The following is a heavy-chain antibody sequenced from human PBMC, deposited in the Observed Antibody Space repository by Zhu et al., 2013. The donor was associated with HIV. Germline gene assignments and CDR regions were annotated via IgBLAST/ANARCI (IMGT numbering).Heavy chain of an antibody. CDR3: ARGGSHCGGDCYPYAFDI. J-gene: IGHJ3*02. V-gene: IGHV1-18*01. CDR2: ISAYNGNT. Sequence: QVQLVQSGAEVKKPGASVRVSCKASGYTFASYGISWVRQAPGQGLEWMGWISAYNGNTNYAQKLQGRVTMTTDTSTNTAYMEVKSLRSDDTAVYYCARGGSHCGGDCYPYAFDIWGQGTMVTVSS. D-gene: IGHD2-21*02. CDR1: GYTFASYG.